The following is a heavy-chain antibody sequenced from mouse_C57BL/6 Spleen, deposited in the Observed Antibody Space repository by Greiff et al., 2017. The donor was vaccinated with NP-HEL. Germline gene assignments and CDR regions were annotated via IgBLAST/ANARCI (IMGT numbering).Heavy chain of an antibody. Sequence: EVKLVESGPELVKPGASVKISCKASGYSFTDYNMNWVKQSNGKSLEWIGVINPNYGTTSYNQKFKGKATLTVDQSSSTAYMQLNSLTSEDSAVYYCARSRDYYGSSYDYAMDYWGQGTSVTVSS. CDR2: INPNYGTT. D-gene: IGHD1-1*01. J-gene: IGHJ4*01. CDR3: ARSRDYYGSSYDYAMDY. V-gene: IGHV1-39*01. CDR1: GYSFTDYN.